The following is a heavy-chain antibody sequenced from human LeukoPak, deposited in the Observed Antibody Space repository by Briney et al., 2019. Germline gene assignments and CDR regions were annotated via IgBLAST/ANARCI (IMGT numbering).Heavy chain of an antibody. D-gene: IGHD3/OR15-3a*01. CDR3: ARVWSGYYPYYYYYGMDV. J-gene: IGHJ6*02. Sequence: GGSLRLSCAASGFTFSSYGMHWVRQAPGKGLEWVAVISYDGSNKYYADSVKGRFTISRDNSKNTLYLQMNSLRAEDTAVYYCARVWSGYYPYYYYYGMDVWGQGTTVTVSS. CDR2: ISYDGSNK. CDR1: GFTFSSYG. V-gene: IGHV3-30*19.